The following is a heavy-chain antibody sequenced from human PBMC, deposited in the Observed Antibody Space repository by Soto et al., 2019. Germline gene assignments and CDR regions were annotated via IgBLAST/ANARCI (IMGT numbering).Heavy chain of an antibody. CDR2: ISWDGGST. J-gene: IGHJ6*02. Sequence: GGSLRLSCAASGFTFDDYTMHWVRQAPGKGLEWVSLISWDGGSTYYADSVKGRFTISRDNSKNSLYLQMNSLRTEDTALYYCATDCTPQNYYYYGMDVWGQGTTVTVSS. V-gene: IGHV3-43*01. CDR3: ATDCTPQNYYYYGMDV. D-gene: IGHD2-15*01. CDR1: GFTFDDYT.